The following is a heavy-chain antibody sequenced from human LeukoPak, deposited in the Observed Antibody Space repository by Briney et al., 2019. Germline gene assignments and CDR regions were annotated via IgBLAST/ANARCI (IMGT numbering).Heavy chain of an antibody. V-gene: IGHV4-59*01. CDR1: GGSFSGYY. CDR3: ARDTAGAFDI. D-gene: IGHD4-17*01. CDR2: IYYSGST. J-gene: IGHJ3*02. Sequence: PSETLSLTCAVYGGSFSGYYWSWIRQPPGKGLEWIGYIYYSGSTNYNPSLKSRVTISVDTSKNQFSLKLSSVTAADTAVYYCARDTAGAFDIWGQGTMVTVSS.